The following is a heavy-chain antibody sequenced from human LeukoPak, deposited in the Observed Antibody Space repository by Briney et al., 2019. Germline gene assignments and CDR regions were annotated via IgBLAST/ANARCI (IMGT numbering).Heavy chain of an antibody. V-gene: IGHV3-11*05. CDR2: ISSRSSST. D-gene: IGHD3-10*01. CDR3: ARERSSGFTMVRGVIGYGMDV. Sequence: PGGSLRLSCVVSGFTVSSNYMSWIRQAPGKGLEWVSYISSRSSSTNHADSVKGRFTISRDNAKNSLYLQMNSLRAEDTAVYYCARERSSGFTMVRGVIGYGMDVWGQGTTVTVSS. J-gene: IGHJ6*02. CDR1: GFTVSSNY.